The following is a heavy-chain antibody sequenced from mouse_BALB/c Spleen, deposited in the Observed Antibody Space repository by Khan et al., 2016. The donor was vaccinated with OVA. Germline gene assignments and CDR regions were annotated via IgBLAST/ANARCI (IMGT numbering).Heavy chain of an antibody. J-gene: IGHJ4*01. V-gene: IGHV9-3*02. CDR1: GYSFTNYE. Sequence: QIQFQQSGPELKKPGETVKLTCNATGYSFTNYEMNCWKQYLRKPLLWRVWYNTYTGESTYAEDLKGRFAFSLDTSDSPVYLQINNLTSEDTATXCCARTHYFSYAMDHWGQGTSVTVSS. D-gene: IGHD1-1*01. CDR2: YNTYTGES. CDR3: ARTHYFSYAMDH.